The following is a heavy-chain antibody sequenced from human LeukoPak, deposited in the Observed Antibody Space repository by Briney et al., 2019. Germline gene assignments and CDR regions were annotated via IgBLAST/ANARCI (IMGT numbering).Heavy chain of an antibody. CDR3: ARVLELNYDFWSGYWGYFDY. D-gene: IGHD3-3*01. J-gene: IGHJ4*02. Sequence: GASVKVSCKASGYTFTGYYMHWVRQAPGQGLEWMGWINPNSGGTNYAQKFQGRVTMTRDTSISTAYMELSRLRSDDTAVYYRARVLELNYDFWSGYWGYFDYWGQGTLVTVSS. V-gene: IGHV1-2*02. CDR2: INPNSGGT. CDR1: GYTFTGYY.